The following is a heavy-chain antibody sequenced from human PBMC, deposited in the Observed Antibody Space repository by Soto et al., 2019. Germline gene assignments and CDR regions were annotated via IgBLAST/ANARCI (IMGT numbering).Heavy chain of an antibody. D-gene: IGHD6-19*01. J-gene: IGHJ6*02. CDR1: GGSISSGGYY. V-gene: IGHV4-31*03. CDR3: ARDDSSGPPYYYYYGMDV. Sequence: PSETLSLTCTVSGGSISSGGYYWSWIRQHPGKGLEWIGYIYYSGSTYYNPSLKSRVTISVDTSKNQFSLKLSSVTAADTAVYYCARDDSSGPPYYYYYGMDVWGQGTTVTVSS. CDR2: IYYSGST.